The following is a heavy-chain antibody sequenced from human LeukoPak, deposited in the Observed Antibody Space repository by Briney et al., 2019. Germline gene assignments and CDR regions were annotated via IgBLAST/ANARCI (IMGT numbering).Heavy chain of an antibody. CDR1: GDTLTALS. CDR2: FHPEDGEP. D-gene: IGHD2-2*01. V-gene: IGHV1-24*01. CDR3: TTGKIYCSTTSCSDDY. Sequence: ASVKVSCMVSGDTLTALSMHWVRQAPGKGLEWMGGFHPEDGEPIYTQKFQGRVTMTEDTSTDTAYMELSSLRSDDTAVYYCTTGKIYCSTTSCSDDYWGQGTLVTVSS. J-gene: IGHJ4*02.